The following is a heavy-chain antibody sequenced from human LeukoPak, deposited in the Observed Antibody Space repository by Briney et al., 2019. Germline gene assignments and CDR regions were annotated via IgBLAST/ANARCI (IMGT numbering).Heavy chain of an antibody. CDR3: ARNFVGTSTSDFDS. D-gene: IGHD1-26*01. J-gene: IGHJ4*02. CDR1: GFTFSSYW. V-gene: IGHV3-74*01. CDR2: IREDGTIT. Sequence: GGSLGLSCAASGFTFSSYWMHWVRQVPGKGLVWVSRIREDGTITNYEDSVKGRFTIFRDNARNTLYLQMHSLRAEDTAIYYCARNFVGTSTSDFDSWGQGTQVTVSS.